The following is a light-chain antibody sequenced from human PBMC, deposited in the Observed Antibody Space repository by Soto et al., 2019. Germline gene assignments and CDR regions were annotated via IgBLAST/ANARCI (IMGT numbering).Light chain of an antibody. CDR3: QQYNNWPGT. Sequence: IVMTQSPATLSVSPGERATLSCRASQSISSKLAWYQQKPGQAPRLLIYGASTRATGIPARFSGSGSGTDFTLTISSLEPEDFAVYYCQQYNNWPGTFGQGTKVDIK. J-gene: IGKJ1*01. CDR2: GAS. V-gene: IGKV3-15*01. CDR1: QSISSK.